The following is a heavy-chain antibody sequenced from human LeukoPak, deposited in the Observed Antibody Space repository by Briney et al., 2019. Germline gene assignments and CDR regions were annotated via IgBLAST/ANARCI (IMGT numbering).Heavy chain of an antibody. CDR2: IGSKTSGGTI. CDR3: TRWRGTSVLYY. V-gene: IGHV3-49*04. Sequence: AGRSPRLSCTTSGFISGDYAMAWVRQTPRKRLECVGSIGSKTSGGTIESSASVEGRFTISRDDSRGVAYLQMNSLKIEDTAVYHCTRWRGTSVLYYWGQGTLVTVSS. J-gene: IGHJ4*02. D-gene: IGHD1-14*01. CDR1: GFISGDYA.